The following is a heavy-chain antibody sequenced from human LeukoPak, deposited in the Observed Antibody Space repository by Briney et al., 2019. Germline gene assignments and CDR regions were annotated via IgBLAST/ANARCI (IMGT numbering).Heavy chain of an antibody. D-gene: IGHD3-16*01. V-gene: IGHV3-30*02. CDR2: IRYDGSNK. J-gene: IGHJ4*02. CDR1: GFTFSSYG. Sequence: GGSLRLSCEASGFTFSSYGMHWVRQAPGKGLEWVAFIRYDGSNKYYADSVKGRVTISRDNSKNTLYLQMNSLRAEDTAVYYCANGPLHCSCARWFGGYWGQGALVTVSS. CDR3: ANGPLHCSCARWFGGY.